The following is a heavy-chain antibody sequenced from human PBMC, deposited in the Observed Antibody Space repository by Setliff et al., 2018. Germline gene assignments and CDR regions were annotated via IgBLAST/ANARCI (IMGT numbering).Heavy chain of an antibody. V-gene: IGHV3-74*01. Sequence: PGESLKISCAASGLTFSRYWMHWVRQSPGQELVWVARINGDGSSTSYADSVEGRFTVSRDNAKNTLYLQINSLGVDDTAMYYCTRDWGAAGSTNAFDIWGQGTMVTVSS. D-gene: IGHD6-25*01. CDR3: TRDWGAAGSTNAFDI. CDR2: INGDGSST. CDR1: GLTFSRYW. J-gene: IGHJ3*02.